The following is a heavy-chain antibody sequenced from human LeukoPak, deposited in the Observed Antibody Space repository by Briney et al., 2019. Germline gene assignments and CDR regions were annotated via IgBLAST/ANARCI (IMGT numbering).Heavy chain of an antibody. D-gene: IGHD6-25*01. CDR1: GFTFSRYS. V-gene: IGHV3-21*01. Sequence: GGSLRLSCAASGFTFSRYSMNWVRQAPGKGLEWVSYISSTGTYIYYADSVKGRVTISRDNAKNSLYLQMNSLRAEDTAVYYCARGIAAHLSLGEWGEYYYYMDVWGKGTTVTVSS. CDR3: ARGIAAHLSLGEWGEYYYYMDV. J-gene: IGHJ6*03. CDR2: ISSTGTYI.